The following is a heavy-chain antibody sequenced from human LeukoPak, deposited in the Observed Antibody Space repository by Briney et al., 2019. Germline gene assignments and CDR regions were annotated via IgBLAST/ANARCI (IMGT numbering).Heavy chain of an antibody. CDR2: ISGSGGST. J-gene: IGHJ4*02. V-gene: IGHV3-23*01. CDR3: TTDRTISGVIIISFEN. Sequence: GGPLRLSCAASGFTFSSYAMSWVRQAPGKGLEWVSAISGSGGSTYYADSVKGRFTISRDNSKNTLYLQINSLKTEDTAVYYCTTDRTISGVIIISFENWGQGTLVTVSS. D-gene: IGHD3-3*01. CDR1: GFTFSSYA.